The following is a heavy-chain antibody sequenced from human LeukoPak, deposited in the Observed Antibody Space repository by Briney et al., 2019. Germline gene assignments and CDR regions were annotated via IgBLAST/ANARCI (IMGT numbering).Heavy chain of an antibody. CDR3: ARAVGGSFDY. J-gene: IGHJ4*02. CDR2: INPSGGST. V-gene: IGHV1-46*01. CDR1: VDTFPSYY. Sequence: ASVNGSRTASVDTFPSYYRHCVRQAPGQGLEWMGIINPSGGSTSYAQKFQGRVTMTRDTSTSTVYMELSSLRSEDTAVYYCARAVGGSFDYWGQGTLVTVSS. D-gene: IGHD2-15*01.